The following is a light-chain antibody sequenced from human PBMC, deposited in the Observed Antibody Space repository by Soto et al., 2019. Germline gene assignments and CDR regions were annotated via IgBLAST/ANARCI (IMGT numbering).Light chain of an antibody. J-gene: IGLJ1*01. CDR3: TSPTPGSLYV. V-gene: IGLV2-14*01. CDR1: SSDVGNYNY. CDR2: MVS. Sequence: QSVLTQPASVSGSPGQSITNSCTGTSSDVGNYNYVSWYQQYPGRVPKLLIYMVSNRPSGVSNRFSGSKSGNTASLTISGLQAEDEADYFCTSPTPGSLYVFGTGTKLTVL.